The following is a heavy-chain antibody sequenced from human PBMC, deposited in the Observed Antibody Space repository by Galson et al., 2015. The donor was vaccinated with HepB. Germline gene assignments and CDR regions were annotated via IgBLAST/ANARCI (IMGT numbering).Heavy chain of an antibody. V-gene: IGHV3-49*03. CDR3: TKRDVYCSGVNCTVY. CDR1: GFTFGDYA. D-gene: IGHD2-15*01. CDR2: IRSKTYGGTS. Sequence: SLRLSCAASGFTFGDYAMSWFRQAPRKGLEWVGFIRSKTYGGTSEYAASVKGRFTISRDDSKSIAYLQMNSVKPDDTGIYYCTKRDVYCSGVNCTVYWGQGTLVTVSS. J-gene: IGHJ4*02.